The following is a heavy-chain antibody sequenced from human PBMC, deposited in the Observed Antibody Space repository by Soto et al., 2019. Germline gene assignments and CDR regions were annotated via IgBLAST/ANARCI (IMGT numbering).Heavy chain of an antibody. V-gene: IGHV3-23*01. J-gene: IGHJ6*02. D-gene: IGHD3-9*01. CDR1: GFTFSSYA. CDR3: ARVVRYFDTPYGMDV. Sequence: PGGSLRLSCAASGFTFSSYAMSWVRQAPGKGLEWVSGIGGSGGNTYYADSVKGRFTISRDNSKNTLFLQMNSLRAEDTAEYYCARVVRYFDTPYGMDVWGQGTTVTLSS. CDR2: IGGSGGNT.